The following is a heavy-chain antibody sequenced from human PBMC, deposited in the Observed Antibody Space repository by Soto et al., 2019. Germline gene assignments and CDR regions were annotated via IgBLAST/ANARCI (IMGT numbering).Heavy chain of an antibody. D-gene: IGHD3-22*01. CDR3: AKVPGYYYDSSGYYVY. CDR1: GFTFSSYA. Sequence: EVQLLESGGGLVQPGGSLRLSCAASGFTFSSYAMSWVRQAPGKGLEWVSAISGSGGSTYYADSVKGRLTISRDNSNNSLYLQMNSLTAEDTAVYYCAKVPGYYYDSSGYYVYWGQGTLVTVSS. J-gene: IGHJ4*02. CDR2: ISGSGGST. V-gene: IGHV3-23*01.